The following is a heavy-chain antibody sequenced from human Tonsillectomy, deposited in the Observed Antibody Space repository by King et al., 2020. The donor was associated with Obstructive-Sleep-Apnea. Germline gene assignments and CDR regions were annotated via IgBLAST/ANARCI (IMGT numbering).Heavy chain of an antibody. Sequence: VQLVESGGGLVQPGGSLRLSCAASGFTFSSYSMNWVRQAPGKGLEWVSYISSSSSTIYYADSVKGRFTISRDNAKNSLYLQMNSLRAEDTAVYYCASVHRFTMVRGVIIPDAFDICGQGTMVTVSS. CDR2: ISSSSSTI. CDR1: GFTFSSYS. J-gene: IGHJ3*02. CDR3: ASVHRFTMVRGVIIPDAFDI. V-gene: IGHV3-48*04. D-gene: IGHD3-10*01.